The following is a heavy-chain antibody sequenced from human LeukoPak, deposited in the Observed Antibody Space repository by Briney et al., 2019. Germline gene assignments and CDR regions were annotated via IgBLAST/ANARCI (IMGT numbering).Heavy chain of an antibody. J-gene: IGHJ4*02. V-gene: IGHV4-4*07. CDR1: GGSISSYY. CDR3: ARERGTRGYSYGFFDY. D-gene: IGHD5-18*01. Sequence: SETLSLTCTVSGGSISSYYWSWIRQPAGKGLEWIGRIYTSGSTNCDPSLKSRVTMSVDTSKNQFSLKLSSVTAADTAVYYCARERGTRGYSYGFFDYWGQGTLVTVSS. CDR2: IYTSGST.